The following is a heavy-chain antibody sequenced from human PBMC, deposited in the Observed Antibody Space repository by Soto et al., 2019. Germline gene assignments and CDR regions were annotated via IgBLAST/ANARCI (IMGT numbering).Heavy chain of an antibody. CDR1: GFTFSSYS. CDR3: ARESRAAGMDY. Sequence: GGSLRLSCAASGFTFSSYSMNWVRQAPGKGLEWVSYISSSSSTIYYADSVKGRFTISRDNAKNSLYLQMNSLRAEDTAVYYCARESRAAGMDYWGQGTLVTVSS. V-gene: IGHV3-48*01. D-gene: IGHD6-13*01. CDR2: ISSSSSTI. J-gene: IGHJ4*02.